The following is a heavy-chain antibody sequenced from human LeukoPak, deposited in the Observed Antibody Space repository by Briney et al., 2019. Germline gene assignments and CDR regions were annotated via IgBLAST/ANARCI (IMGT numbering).Heavy chain of an antibody. D-gene: IGHD1-26*01. J-gene: IGHJ3*02. CDR2: IYSGGST. CDR1: GLTFSDHY. V-gene: IGHV3-53*01. Sequence: GGSLRLSCAASGLTFSDHYMDWVRQAPGKGLEWVSIIYSGGSTFYADSVKGRFTISRDNSKNTLYLQMNSLRAEDTAVYYCARGGSYLSAFDIWGQGTMVTVSS. CDR3: ARGGSYLSAFDI.